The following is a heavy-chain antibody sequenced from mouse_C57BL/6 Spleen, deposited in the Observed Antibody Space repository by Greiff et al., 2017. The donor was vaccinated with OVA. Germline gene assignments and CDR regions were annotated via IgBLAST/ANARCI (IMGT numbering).Heavy chain of an antibody. J-gene: IGHJ3*01. CDR2: INPSNGGT. D-gene: IGHD2-3*01. CDR1: GYTFTSYW. Sequence: VQLQQPGTELVKPGASVKLSCKASGYTFTSYWMHWVKQRPGQGLEWIGNINPSNGGTNYNEKLKSKATLTVDKSSSTAYMQLSRLTSEDSAVYYCARWDGPWPDFAYWGQGTLVTVSA. CDR3: ARWDGPWPDFAY. V-gene: IGHV1-53*01.